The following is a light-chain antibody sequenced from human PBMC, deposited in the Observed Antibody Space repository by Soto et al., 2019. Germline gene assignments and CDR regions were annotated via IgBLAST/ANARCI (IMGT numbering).Light chain of an antibody. CDR3: SSYAGSYSLGV. CDR1: SSDVGGYDF. CDR2: DVT. J-gene: IGLJ3*02. Sequence: QSALAQPRSVSGSPGQSVTLSCTGTSSDVGGYDFVSWYQQYPGKAPKLIIFDVTERNSGVPDRFSGSKSGNSASLTISGLQAEDEADYYCSSYAGSYSLGVFGGGTKVTV. V-gene: IGLV2-11*01.